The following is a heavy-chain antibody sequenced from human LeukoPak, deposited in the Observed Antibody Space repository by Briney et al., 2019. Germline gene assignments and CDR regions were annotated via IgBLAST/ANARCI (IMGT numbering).Heavy chain of an antibody. J-gene: IGHJ4*02. CDR3: ATDEEYCSGGSCYNIFDY. D-gene: IGHD2-15*01. V-gene: IGHV1-24*01. Sequence: ASVKVSCKVSGYTLTELSMHWVRQAPGKGLEWMGGFDPEDGETIYAQKFQGRVTMTEDTSTDTAYMELSSLRSEDTAVYYCATDEEYCSGGSCYNIFDYWGQGTLVTVSS. CDR2: FDPEDGET. CDR1: GYTLTELS.